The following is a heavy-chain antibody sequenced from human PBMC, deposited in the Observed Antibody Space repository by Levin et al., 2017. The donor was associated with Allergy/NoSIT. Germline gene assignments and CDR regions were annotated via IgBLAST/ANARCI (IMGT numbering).Heavy chain of an antibody. Sequence: EASVKVSCKVSGYTLTELSMHWVRQAPGKGLEWMGGFDPEDGETIYAQKFQGRVTMTEDTSTDTAYMELSSLRSEDTAVYYCATHYIYYYGMDVWGQGTTVTVSS. CDR3: ATHYIYYYGMDV. V-gene: IGHV1-24*01. CDR1: GYTLTELS. J-gene: IGHJ6*02. CDR2: FDPEDGET. D-gene: IGHD3-10*01.